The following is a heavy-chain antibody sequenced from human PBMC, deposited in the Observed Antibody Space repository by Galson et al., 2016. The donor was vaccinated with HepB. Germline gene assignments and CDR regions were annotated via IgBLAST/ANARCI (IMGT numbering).Heavy chain of an antibody. CDR3: ARSYLLGRGFGS. D-gene: IGHD7-27*01. Sequence: CAISGDSVSSNSAGWYWIRQSPSRGLEWLGRTYCRSQWHFDYAESVKSRITINPDTSKNQFSLHLNSVTPEDTAIYYCARSYLLGRGFGSWGQGTLVTVSS. CDR2: TYCRSQWHF. CDR1: GDSVSSNSAG. J-gene: IGHJ4*02. V-gene: IGHV6-1*01.